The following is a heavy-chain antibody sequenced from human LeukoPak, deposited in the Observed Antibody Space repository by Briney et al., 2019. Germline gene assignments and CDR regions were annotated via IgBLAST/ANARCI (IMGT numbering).Heavy chain of an antibody. CDR1: GYTFTSYD. D-gene: IGHD3-22*01. CDR2: IIPIFGTA. J-gene: IGHJ5*02. CDR3: AGGDSSGS. V-gene: IGHV1-69*05. Sequence: SVKVSCKASGYTFTSYDINWVRQAPGQGLEWMGGIIPIFGTANYAQKFQGRVTITTDESTSTAYMELSSLRSEDTAVYYCAGGDSSGSWGQGTLVTVSS.